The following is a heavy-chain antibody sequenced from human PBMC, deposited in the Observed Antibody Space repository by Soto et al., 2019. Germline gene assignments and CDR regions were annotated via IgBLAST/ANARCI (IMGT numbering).Heavy chain of an antibody. D-gene: IGHD3-9*01. CDR1: GGSISSSSYY. V-gene: IGHV4-39*01. Sequence: ASETLSLTCTVSGGSISSSSYYWGWIRQPPGKGLEWIGSIYYSGSTYYNPSLKSRVTISVDTSKNQFSLKLSSVTAADTAVYYCARQISDYDILTGYYNRLYWFDPWGQGTLVTVSS. CDR2: IYYSGST. CDR3: ARQISDYDILTGYYNRLYWFDP. J-gene: IGHJ5*02.